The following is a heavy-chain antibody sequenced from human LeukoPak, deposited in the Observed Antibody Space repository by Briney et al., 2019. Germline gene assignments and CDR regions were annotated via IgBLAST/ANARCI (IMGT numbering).Heavy chain of an antibody. J-gene: IGHJ5*02. CDR2: IYYSGST. V-gene: IGHV4-31*03. D-gene: IGHD2-2*01. CDR3: ARDGEYCSSTSCYFDP. Sequence: PSRTLSLTCTVSGGSISSGGYYWSWIRQHPGKGLEWIGYIYYSGSTYYNPSLKSRLTISVDTSKNQFSLKLSSVTAADTALYYCARDGEYCSSTSCYFDPWGQGILVTVSS. CDR1: GGSISSGGYY.